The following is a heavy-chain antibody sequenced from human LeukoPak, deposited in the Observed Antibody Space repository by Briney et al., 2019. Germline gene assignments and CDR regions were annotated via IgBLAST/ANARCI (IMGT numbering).Heavy chain of an antibody. Sequence: GGSLRLSCAASGFTFSSNWMSWVRPAPGKGRKWVAYKKQDGSENYYVDSVKSLFTVSRDNAKTSLYLQMNSVRAEETAVYYCARDGSYWGQGTLVTVS. D-gene: IGHD3-10*01. CDR2: KKQDGSEN. J-gene: IGHJ4*02. CDR3: ARDGSY. CDR1: GFTFSSNW. V-gene: IGHV3-7*01.